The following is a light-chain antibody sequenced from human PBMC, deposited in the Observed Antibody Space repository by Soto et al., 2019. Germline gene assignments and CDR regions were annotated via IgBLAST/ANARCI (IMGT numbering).Light chain of an antibody. Sequence: DIQMTQSPSSLSASVGDRVTITCRASQNINSYLNWYQQKVGKAPKLLINAASTLQSRVPLRFRGSGSGTDFTLTISSLQPEDFATYYCQESYNLHTFGGGTKVEIK. V-gene: IGKV1-39*01. CDR3: QESYNLHT. J-gene: IGKJ4*01. CDR2: AAS. CDR1: QNINSY.